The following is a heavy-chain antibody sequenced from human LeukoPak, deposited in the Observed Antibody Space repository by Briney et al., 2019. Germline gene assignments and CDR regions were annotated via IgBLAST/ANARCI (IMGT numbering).Heavy chain of an antibody. Sequence: ASVKVSCKASGYTFTGYYMHWVRQAPGQGLEWMGWINPYSGGTNYAQKFQGRVAVTRDTSISTAYMELSSLRSDDTAVYYCATGFLGFDRSGYYDDYFDIWGQGTMVTVSS. D-gene: IGHD3-22*01. J-gene: IGHJ3*02. CDR2: INPYSGGT. CDR3: ATGFLGFDRSGYYDDYFDI. V-gene: IGHV1-2*02. CDR1: GYTFTGYY.